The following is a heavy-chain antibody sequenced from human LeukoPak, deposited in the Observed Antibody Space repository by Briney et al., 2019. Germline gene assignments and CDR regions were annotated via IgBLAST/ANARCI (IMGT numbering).Heavy chain of an antibody. CDR2: IYHSGST. V-gene: IGHV4-38-2*01. D-gene: IGHD3-3*01. CDR3: ARSGDFWSGYYFSDY. J-gene: IGHJ4*02. Sequence: SETLSLTCAVSGYSISSGYYWGWIRQPPGKGLEGIVSIYHSGSTYYNPSLKRRVPISVYTSKNQFPLKLSSVTAADTAVYYCARSGDFWSGYYFSDYWGQGTLVTVSS. CDR1: GYSISSGYY.